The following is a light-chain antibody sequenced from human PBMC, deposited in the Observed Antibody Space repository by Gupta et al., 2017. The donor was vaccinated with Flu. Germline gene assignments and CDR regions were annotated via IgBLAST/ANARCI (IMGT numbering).Light chain of an antibody. J-gene: IGLJ3*02. CDR2: GDN. V-gene: IGLV1-40*01. CDR3: QSYDSSLSGSKV. CDR1: SSNIGAGYD. Sequence: QSVLTQPPSVSGAPGQRVTISCTGSSSNIGAGYDVHWYQLLPGTAPKLLIYGDNNRPSGVPDRFSGSKSGASASLAITGLQAEDEADYYCQSYDSSLSGSKVFGGGTKLTAL.